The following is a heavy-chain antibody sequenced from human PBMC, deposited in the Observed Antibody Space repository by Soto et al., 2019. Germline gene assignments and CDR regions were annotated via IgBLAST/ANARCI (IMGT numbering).Heavy chain of an antibody. CDR3: AHRQSYYYDSSGYYPYFDY. J-gene: IGHJ4*02. Sequence: QITLKESGPPLVKPTQTLTLTCTFSGFSLSTGGVGVGWIRQPPGKALEWLALIYWDDDKRYSPSLKSRLTITKDTXXNXVXXTMTNMDPVDTATYYCAHRQSYYYDSSGYYPYFDYWGQGTLVTVSS. D-gene: IGHD3-22*01. CDR2: IYWDDDK. V-gene: IGHV2-5*02. CDR1: GFSLSTGGVG.